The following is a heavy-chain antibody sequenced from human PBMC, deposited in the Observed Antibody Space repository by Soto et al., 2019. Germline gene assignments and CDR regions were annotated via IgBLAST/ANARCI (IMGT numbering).Heavy chain of an antibody. J-gene: IGHJ4*02. V-gene: IGHV3-48*03. CDR2: IGSSGFTI. Sequence: GGSLGLSCAVSGFTFSSYEMNWVRQAPGKGLEWVSYIGSSGFTIYYADSVKGRFTISRDNAKNSLYLQMNSLRVEDTALYYCTREAPRIGMDYWGQGTLVTVSS. CDR1: GFTFSSYE. CDR3: TREAPRIGMDY. D-gene: IGHD1-1*01.